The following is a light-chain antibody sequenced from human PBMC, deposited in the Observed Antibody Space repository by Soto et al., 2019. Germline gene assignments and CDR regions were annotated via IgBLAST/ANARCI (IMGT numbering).Light chain of an antibody. CDR1: QSVSSSY. J-gene: IGKJ1*01. V-gene: IGKV3-20*01. CDR2: GAS. CDR3: QQYGSSPRT. Sequence: EIVLTQSPGTLSLSPGERATLSCRASQSVSSSYLAWYQQKPGQAPRLLIYGASTRATGIPDRFSGSGSGTNFTLTISILGPEDFAVYYCQQYGSSPRTFGQGTKVAIK.